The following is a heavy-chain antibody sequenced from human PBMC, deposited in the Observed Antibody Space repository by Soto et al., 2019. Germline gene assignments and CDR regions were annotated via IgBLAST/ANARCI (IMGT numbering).Heavy chain of an antibody. V-gene: IGHV3-33*01. D-gene: IGHD1-1*01. J-gene: IGHJ4*02. CDR3: ARKTQLLDY. Sequence: QVQLVESGGGVVQPGRSLRLSCAASGFTFSSYGMHWVRQAPGKGLEWVAVIWYDGSNKYYADSVKGRVTISRDNSKNTLYLQMNSLRAEDTAVYYCARKTQLLDYWGQGTLVTVSS. CDR2: IWYDGSNK. CDR1: GFTFSSYG.